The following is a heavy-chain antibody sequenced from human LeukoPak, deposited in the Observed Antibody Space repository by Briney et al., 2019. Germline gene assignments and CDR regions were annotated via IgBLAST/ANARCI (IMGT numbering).Heavy chain of an antibody. V-gene: IGHV3-21*01. J-gene: IGHJ6*03. CDR1: GLTFSSYG. CDR3: ARAVGGIAARQQGYYMDV. Sequence: GGSLRLSCAASGLTFSSYGMHWVRQAPGKGLEWVSSISSGSTYIYYADSVKGRFTISRDNAKNSLYLQMNSLRAEDTAVYYCARAVGGIAARQQGYYMDVWGKGTTVTVSS. CDR2: ISSGSTYI. D-gene: IGHD6-6*01.